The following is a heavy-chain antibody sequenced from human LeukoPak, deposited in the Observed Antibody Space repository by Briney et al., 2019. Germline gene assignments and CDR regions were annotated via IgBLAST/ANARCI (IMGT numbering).Heavy chain of an antibody. J-gene: IGHJ4*02. CDR1: GFTFTNYA. V-gene: IGHV3-33*01. CDR2: IWYDGSNK. D-gene: IGHD5-18*01. CDR3: ARGWIQLWSPFDY. Sequence: GGSLRLSCAASGFTFTNYAMSWVRQAPGKGLEWVAVIWYDGSNKYYADSVKGRFTIPRDNSKNTLYLQMNSLRAEDTAVYYCARGWIQLWSPFDYWGQGTLVTVSS.